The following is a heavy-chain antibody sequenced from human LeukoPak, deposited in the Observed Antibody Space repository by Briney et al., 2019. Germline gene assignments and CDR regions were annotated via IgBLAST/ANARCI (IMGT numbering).Heavy chain of an antibody. D-gene: IGHD4-17*01. J-gene: IGHJ4*02. CDR3: AKEATERYGEGGADY. CDR1: GFTFSSYA. V-gene: IGHV3-23*01. CDR2: ISGSGGNT. Sequence: SGGSLRLSCAASGFTFSSYAMSWVRQAPGKGLEWVSAISGSGGNTYYADSVKGRFTISRDNSKNTLYLQMNSLRAEDTAVYYCAKEATERYGEGGADYWGQGTLVTVSS.